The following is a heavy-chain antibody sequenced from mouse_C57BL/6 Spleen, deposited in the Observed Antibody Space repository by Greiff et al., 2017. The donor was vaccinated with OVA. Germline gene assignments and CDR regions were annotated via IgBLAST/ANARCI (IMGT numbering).Heavy chain of an antibody. J-gene: IGHJ4*01. D-gene: IGHD1-1*01. Sequence: VQLQQPGAELVRPGSSVKLSCKASGYTFTSYWMHWVKQRPIQGLEWIGNIDPSDSETHYNQKFKDKATLTVAKSSSTAYMQLSSLTSEDSAVYYCARRDYGPYAMDYWGQGTSVTVSS. CDR1: GYTFTSYW. CDR2: IDPSDSET. V-gene: IGHV1-52*01. CDR3: ARRDYGPYAMDY.